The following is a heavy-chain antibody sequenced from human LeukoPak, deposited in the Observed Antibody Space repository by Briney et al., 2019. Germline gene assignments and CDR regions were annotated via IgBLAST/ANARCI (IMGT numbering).Heavy chain of an antibody. CDR3: ASWVGQRWYFDY. D-gene: IGHD5-24*01. V-gene: IGHV4-61*01. CDR2: IYYSGST. CDR1: GGSISSGSYY. J-gene: IGHJ4*02. Sequence: SETLSLTCTVSGGSISSGSYYWSWIRQPPGKGLEWIGYIYYSGSTNYNPSLKSRVTISVDTSKNQFSLKLSSVTAADTAVYYCASWVGQRWYFDYWGQGTLVTVSS.